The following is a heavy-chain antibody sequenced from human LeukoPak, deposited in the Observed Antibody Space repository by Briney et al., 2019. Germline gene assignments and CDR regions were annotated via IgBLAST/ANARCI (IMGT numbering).Heavy chain of an antibody. V-gene: IGHV3-11*04. CDR3: ARRTYYYGSEDYYYYYMDV. CDR1: GFTFSDYY. D-gene: IGHD3-10*01. CDR2: ISSSGSTI. J-gene: IGHJ6*03. Sequence: GGSLRLSCAASGFTFSDYYMSWIRQAPGKGLEWVSYISSSGSTIYYADSVKGRFTISRDNAKNSLYLQMNSLRAEDTAVYYCARRTYYYGSEDYYYYYMDVWGKGTTVTVSS.